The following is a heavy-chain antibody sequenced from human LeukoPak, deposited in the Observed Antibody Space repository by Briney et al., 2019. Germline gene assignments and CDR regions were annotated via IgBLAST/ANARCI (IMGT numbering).Heavy chain of an antibody. Sequence: GGSLRLSCAASGFTFGSYSMNWVRQAPGKGLEWVSYISSSSSTIYYADSVKGRFTISRDNAKNSLYLQMNSLRAEHTAVYYCARYCSSASCYDLGDYWGQGTLVTVSS. CDR2: ISSSSSTI. V-gene: IGHV3-48*01. CDR1: GFTFGSYS. D-gene: IGHD2-2*01. J-gene: IGHJ4*02. CDR3: ARYCSSASCYDLGDY.